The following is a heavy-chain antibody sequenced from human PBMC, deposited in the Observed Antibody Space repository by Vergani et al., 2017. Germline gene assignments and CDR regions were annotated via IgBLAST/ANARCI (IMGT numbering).Heavy chain of an antibody. V-gene: IGHV3-33*01. D-gene: IGHD2-2*02. CDR3: VCVLGKVVPAAITSFDY. J-gene: IGHJ4*02. CDR1: GFTFSSYG. CDR2: IWYDGSNK. Sequence: QVQLVESGGGVVQPGRSLRLSCAASGFTFSSYGMHWVRQAPGKGLEWVAVIWYDGSNKYYADSVKGRFTISRDNSKNTLYLQMNSLRAEDTAVYYCVCVLGKVVPAAITSFDYWGQGTLVTVSS.